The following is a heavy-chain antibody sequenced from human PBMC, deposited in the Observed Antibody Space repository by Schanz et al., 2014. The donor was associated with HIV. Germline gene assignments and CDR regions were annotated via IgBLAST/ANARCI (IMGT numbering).Heavy chain of an antibody. J-gene: IGHJ6*02. Sequence: QVQLLQSGAEVKKPGASVRLSCKASGYTFDSRDINWVRQASGQGPEWMGWMSPNSGGTNYAQKFQGRVTMTRDTSISTAYMELSRLRSDDTAVYYCASDLSVYSSSSSVWGQGTTVTVSS. D-gene: IGHD6-13*01. CDR2: MSPNSGGT. CDR3: ASDLSVYSSSSSV. CDR1: GYTFDSRD. V-gene: IGHV1-2*02.